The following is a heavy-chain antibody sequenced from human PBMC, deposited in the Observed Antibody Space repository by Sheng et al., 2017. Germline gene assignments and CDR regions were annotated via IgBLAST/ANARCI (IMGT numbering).Heavy chain of an antibody. Sequence: EVQLLESGGGLVQPGGSLRLSCAASGFTFSSYAMSWVRQAPGKGLEWVSGISGSGSSTYYADSVKGRFTISRDNSKNTLYLQMNSLRAEDTAVYYCAKGGSGSYYGDYWGQGTLVTVSS. CDR1: GFTFSSYA. CDR2: ISGSGSST. V-gene: IGHV3-23*01. J-gene: IGHJ4*02. D-gene: IGHD1-26*01. CDR3: AKGGSGSYYGDY.